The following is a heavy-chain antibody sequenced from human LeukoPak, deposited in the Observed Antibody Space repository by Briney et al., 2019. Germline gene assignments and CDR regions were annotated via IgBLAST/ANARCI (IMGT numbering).Heavy chain of an antibody. CDR3: ARSNGPKNWYFDL. Sequence: ASVKVPCNASGYTFTSYDINWVRQATGQGLEWMGWMNPNSGNTGYAQKFQGRVTVTRNTSISTAYMELSSLRSEDTAVYYCARSNGPKNWYFDLWGRGTPVTVSS. J-gene: IGHJ2*01. D-gene: IGHD4-11*01. CDR1: GYTFTSYD. V-gene: IGHV1-8*03. CDR2: MNPNSGNT.